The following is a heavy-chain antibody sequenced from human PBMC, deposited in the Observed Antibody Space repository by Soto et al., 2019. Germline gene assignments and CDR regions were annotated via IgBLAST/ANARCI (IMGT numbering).Heavy chain of an antibody. CDR2: IYSGGST. CDR3: ARGGAVGNCSSTSCYSFDY. V-gene: IGHV3-66*01. CDR1: GFTVSSNY. J-gene: IGHJ4*02. D-gene: IGHD2-2*01. Sequence: EVQLVESGGGLVQPGGSLRLSCAASGFTVSSNYMSWVRQAPGKGLEWVSVIYSGGSTYYADSVKGRFTISRDNSKNTLYLQTNSLRAEDTAVYYCARGGAVGNCSSTSCYSFDYWGQGTLVTVSS.